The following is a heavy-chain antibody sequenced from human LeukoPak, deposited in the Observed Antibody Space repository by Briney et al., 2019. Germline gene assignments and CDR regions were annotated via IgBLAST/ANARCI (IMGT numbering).Heavy chain of an antibody. CDR2: IYPGDSDT. CDR1: GYRFTNYW. J-gene: IGHJ4*02. Sequence: GESLKISCQGSGYRFTNYWIGWVRQMPGKGLEWMGLIYPGDSDTRYSPSFQGQVTISADKSISTAYLQWSSLKASDTAMYYCARHYYGSGSYYLDYWGQGPLVTFSS. V-gene: IGHV5-51*01. CDR3: ARHYYGSGSYYLDY. D-gene: IGHD3-10*01.